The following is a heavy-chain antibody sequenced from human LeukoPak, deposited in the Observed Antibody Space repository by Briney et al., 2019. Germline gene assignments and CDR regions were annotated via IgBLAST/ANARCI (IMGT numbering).Heavy chain of an antibody. CDR1: GFTFSSYA. CDR3: AKDQYCSSTSCYTGGFDY. J-gene: IGHJ4*02. D-gene: IGHD2-2*02. V-gene: IGHV3-23*01. Sequence: GGSLRLSCAASGFTFSSYAMSWVRQAPGKGLEWVSAISGSGGSTYYADSVKGRFTISRDNSKNTLYLRMNSLRAEDTAVYYCAKDQYCSSTSCYTGGFDYWGQGTLVTVSS. CDR2: ISGSGGST.